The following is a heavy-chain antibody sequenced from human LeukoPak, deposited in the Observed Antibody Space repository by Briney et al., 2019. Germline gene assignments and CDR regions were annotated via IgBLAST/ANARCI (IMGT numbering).Heavy chain of an antibody. J-gene: IGHJ3*02. V-gene: IGHV1-24*01. D-gene: IGHD3-10*01. CDR1: GYTLTELS. CDR2: FDPEDGET. CDR3: ATARTRYITMVRGVIVPNDAFDI. Sequence: ASVKVSCKVSGYTLTELSMHWVRQAPGKGLEWMGGFDPEDGETIYAQKFQGRVTMTEDTSTDTAYMELSSLRSEDTAVYYCATARTRYITMVRGVIVPNDAFDIWGQGTMVTVSS.